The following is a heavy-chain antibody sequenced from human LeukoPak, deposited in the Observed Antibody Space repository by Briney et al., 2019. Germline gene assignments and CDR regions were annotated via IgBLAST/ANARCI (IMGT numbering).Heavy chain of an antibody. CDR2: ISYDGSNK. D-gene: IGHD2-2*01. CDR3: AKAGCSSTSCYEDY. CDR1: GFTFSSYG. V-gene: IGHV3-30*18. Sequence: GGSLRLSCAVSGFTFSSYGMHWVRQAPGKGREWGAVISYDGSNKYYADSVKGRFTISRDNSKTTLYLKMNSLRAEDTAVYYCAKAGCSSTSCYEDYWGQGTLVTVSS. J-gene: IGHJ4*02.